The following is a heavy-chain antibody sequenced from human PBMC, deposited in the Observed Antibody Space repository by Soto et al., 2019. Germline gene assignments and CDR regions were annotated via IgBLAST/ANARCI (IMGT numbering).Heavy chain of an antibody. J-gene: IGHJ4*02. CDR2: MNPGSVGT. Sequence: ASVKVSCKASGYTFTDYYLHWVRLAPGQGLEWMGWMNPGSVGTDYAQKFQGRVTMTRDTSITAAYMELSTLSSDDTAMYYCTIASTVAGGSSKSLPNNYWGQGTRNTV. D-gene: IGHD6-19*01. V-gene: IGHV1-2*02. CDR1: GYTFTDYY. CDR3: TIASTVAGGSSKSLPNNY.